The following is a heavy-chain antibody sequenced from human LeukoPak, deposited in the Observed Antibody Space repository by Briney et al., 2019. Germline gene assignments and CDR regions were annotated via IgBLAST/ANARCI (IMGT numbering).Heavy chain of an antibody. J-gene: IGHJ6*02. D-gene: IGHD3-3*01. Sequence: GASVKVSCKASGYTFTNYYMHWVRQAPGQGLEWMGVINPSSLGTTYAQRFQGRVTMTTDMSTSTVYMDLSSLRSEDTAVYYCARALRIETFGVRRYYYHAMNVWGQGTTVTVSS. CDR2: INPSSLGT. CDR3: ARALRIETFGVRRYYYHAMNV. CDR1: GYTFTNYY. V-gene: IGHV1-46*01.